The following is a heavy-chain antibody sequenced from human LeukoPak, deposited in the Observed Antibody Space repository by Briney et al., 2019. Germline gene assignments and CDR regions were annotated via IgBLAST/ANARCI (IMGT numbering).Heavy chain of an antibody. Sequence: ASVKVSCKASGYTLTDNHLYWVRQAPGQGLEWMGWIDPNSGGTNFAQDFQGRLTMTRDTSINTAYMELSRLTSDDTAVYYCARELGVNAFDVWGQGTMVTVSS. CDR3: ARELGVNAFDV. D-gene: IGHD7-27*01. J-gene: IGHJ3*01. CDR2: IDPNSGGT. CDR1: GYTLTDNH. V-gene: IGHV1-2*02.